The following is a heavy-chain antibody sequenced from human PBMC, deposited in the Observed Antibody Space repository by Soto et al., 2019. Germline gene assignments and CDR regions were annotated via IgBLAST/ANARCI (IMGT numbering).Heavy chain of an antibody. Sequence: PGGSLRLSCAASGFTFSSYGMHWVRQAPGKGLEWVAVISYDGSNKYYADSVKGRFTISRDNSKNTLYLQMNSLRAEDTAVYYCAKDDSYGPQRLYYYYGMDVWGQGTTVTVSS. D-gene: IGHD5-18*01. V-gene: IGHV3-30*18. J-gene: IGHJ6*02. CDR1: GFTFSSYG. CDR3: AKDDSYGPQRLYYYYGMDV. CDR2: ISYDGSNK.